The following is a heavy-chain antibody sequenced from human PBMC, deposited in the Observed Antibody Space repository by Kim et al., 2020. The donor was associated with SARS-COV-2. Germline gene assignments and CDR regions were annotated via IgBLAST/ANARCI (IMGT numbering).Heavy chain of an antibody. CDR3: ARGWIAVPVNGMGDAFDF. J-gene: IGHJ3*01. V-gene: IGHV3-30*04. Sequence: GGSLRLSCAASGFTFSSSPIHWVRQAPGRGLEWVAVISYDGSTKYYADSVKGRFTISRDNSKNTMFLQMNSLRAEDTAVYYCARGWIAVPVNGMGDAFDFWGQGTMVTVSS. CDR2: ISYDGSTK. CDR1: GFTFSSSP. D-gene: IGHD6-19*01.